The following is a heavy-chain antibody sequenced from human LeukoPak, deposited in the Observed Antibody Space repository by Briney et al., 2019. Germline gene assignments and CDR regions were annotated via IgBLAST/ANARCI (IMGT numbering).Heavy chain of an antibody. Sequence: RGSLRLSCAASGFTLSSYAMSWVRQAPGKGLEWISGVSVSGATTNHADSVKGRFTISRDNSKNMLYLQMNSLKAEDTAVYYCAKGGWLGQSPSDVFHMWGQGTMVTVSS. V-gene: IGHV3-23*01. D-gene: IGHD6-19*01. CDR1: GFTLSSYA. CDR2: VSVSGATT. CDR3: AKGGWLGQSPSDVFHM. J-gene: IGHJ3*02.